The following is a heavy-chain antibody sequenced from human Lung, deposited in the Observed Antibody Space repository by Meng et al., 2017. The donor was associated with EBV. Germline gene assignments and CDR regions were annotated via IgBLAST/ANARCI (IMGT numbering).Heavy chain of an antibody. CDR1: GYTFTNYG. J-gene: IGHJ4*02. Sequence: QHQLVQSGGEGKKPGASVKVSCKASGYTFTNYGITWVRQAPGQGLEWMGWINAYNGDTNYAQTLQGRVTMTTDTSTSTAYMELRSLRSDDTAVYYCARVEVGITSGDYWGQGTLVTVSS. D-gene: IGHD1-26*01. V-gene: IGHV1-18*01. CDR2: INAYNGDT. CDR3: ARVEVGITSGDY.